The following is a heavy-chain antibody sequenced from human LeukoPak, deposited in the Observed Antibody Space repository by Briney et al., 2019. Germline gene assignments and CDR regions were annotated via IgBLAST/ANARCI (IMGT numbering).Heavy chain of an antibody. D-gene: IGHD4-17*01. CDR3: AKRPSDYGDYVTYFDY. CDR2: ISDDGRSK. Sequence: GGSLRLSCAASGFSFISYGMHWVRQAPGKGLEWVGVISDDGRSKDYADSVKGRFTISRDNSKDTLYLQMNSLRDEDTAVYYCAKRPSDYGDYVTYFDYWGQGTLVTVSS. CDR1: GFSFISYG. V-gene: IGHV3-30*18. J-gene: IGHJ4*02.